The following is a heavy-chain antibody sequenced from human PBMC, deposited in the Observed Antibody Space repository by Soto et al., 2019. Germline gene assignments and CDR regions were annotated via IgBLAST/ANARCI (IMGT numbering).Heavy chain of an antibody. Sequence: QVQLVQSGAEVKKPGASVKVSCKASGYTFTSYGISWVRQAPGQGLEWMGWISAYNGNTNYAQKLQGRVTMTTDTATSTAYMELRSLRSDDTAVYYCARAEMGVELPRGNWFDPWGQGTLVTVSS. CDR2: ISAYNGNT. CDR1: GYTFTSYG. D-gene: IGHD1-7*01. V-gene: IGHV1-18*01. CDR3: ARAEMGVELPRGNWFDP. J-gene: IGHJ5*02.